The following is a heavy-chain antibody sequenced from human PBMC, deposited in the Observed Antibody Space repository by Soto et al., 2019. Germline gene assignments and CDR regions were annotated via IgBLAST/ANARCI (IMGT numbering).Heavy chain of an antibody. V-gene: IGHV2-70*01. D-gene: IGHD3-3*02. Sequence: SGPTLVNPTPTLTLTCTFSGLSLSTSGMCVSWLRQPPGKALEWLALIDWDDDKYSSTSLKTRLTISKDTSKNQEVRTMTDMDPVDTATYYCARSYISHSPYQCSGRDVWGQGTTGTV. CDR2: IDWDDDK. CDR1: GLSLSTSGMC. J-gene: IGHJ6*02. CDR3: ARSYISHSPYQCSGRDV.